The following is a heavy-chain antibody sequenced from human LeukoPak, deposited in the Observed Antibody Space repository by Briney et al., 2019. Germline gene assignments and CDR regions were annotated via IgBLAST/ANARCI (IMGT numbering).Heavy chain of an antibody. J-gene: IGHJ3*02. V-gene: IGHV1-69*05. CDR2: IIPIFGTA. D-gene: IGHD2-21*02. CDR1: GGTFSSYA. CDR3: ARVCGGDCDAFDI. Sequence: GASVKVSCKASGGTFSSYAISWVRQAPGQGLEWMGRIIPIFGTANYAQKFQGRVTITTDESTSTAYMELSSLRSEDTAAYYCARVCGGDCDAFDIWGQGTMVTVSS.